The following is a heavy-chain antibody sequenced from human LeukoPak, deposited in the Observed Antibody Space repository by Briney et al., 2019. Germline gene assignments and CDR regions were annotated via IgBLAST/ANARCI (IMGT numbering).Heavy chain of an antibody. D-gene: IGHD4-17*01. J-gene: IGHJ6*02. Sequence: SETLSLTCTVSGGFISSYYWSWIRQPPGKGLEWIGYIYYSGSTNYNPSLKSRVTISVDTSKNQFSLKLSSVTAADTAVYYCARFATVTTFGSYYYGMDVWGQGTTVTVSS. CDR2: IYYSGST. CDR1: GGFISSYY. CDR3: ARFATVTTFGSYYYGMDV. V-gene: IGHV4-59*01.